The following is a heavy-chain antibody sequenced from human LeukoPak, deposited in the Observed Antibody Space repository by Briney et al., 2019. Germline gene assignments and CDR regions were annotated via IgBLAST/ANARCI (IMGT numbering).Heavy chain of an antibody. CDR1: GFTLSDYY. D-gene: IGHD3-3*01. CDR2: ISSSSSYT. CDR3: ARASPDYDFWSGYYRPYGMDV. V-gene: IGHV3-11*06. J-gene: IGHJ6*02. Sequence: GGSLRLSCAASGFTLSDYYMSWIRQAPGKGLEWVSYISSSSSYTNYADSVKGRFTISRDKAKNSLYLEMDSLRAEDTALYYCARASPDYDFWSGYYRPYGMDVWGQGTTVTVSS.